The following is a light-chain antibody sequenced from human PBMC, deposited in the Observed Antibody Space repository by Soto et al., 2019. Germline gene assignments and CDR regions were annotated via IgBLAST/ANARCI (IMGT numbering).Light chain of an antibody. Sequence: DIQMTQYPSSVSGSVGDRVTITCLASQDITRWLAWYQQKPGKAPKLLIYGASSLQSGVPSRFSGSGSETDFTLTISSLQPEDSATYYCQQTNTFPLTFGGGTKVDIK. CDR1: QDITRW. V-gene: IGKV1-12*01. J-gene: IGKJ4*01. CDR3: QQTNTFPLT. CDR2: GAS.